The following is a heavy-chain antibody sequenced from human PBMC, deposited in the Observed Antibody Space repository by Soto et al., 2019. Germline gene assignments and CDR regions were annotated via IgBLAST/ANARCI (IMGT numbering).Heavy chain of an antibody. CDR2: MNPNSGNT. J-gene: IGHJ4*02. V-gene: IGHV1-8*01. CDR1: GYTFTSYD. Sequence: QVQLVQSGAEVKKPGASVKVSCKASGYTFTSYDINWVRQATGQGLEWMGWMNPNSGNTGYAQKFQGRVTMTRNTFISTAYMELSSLRSEDTAVYYCARGPGCSGGSCYPGDYWGQGTLVTVSS. D-gene: IGHD2-15*01. CDR3: ARGPGCSGGSCYPGDY.